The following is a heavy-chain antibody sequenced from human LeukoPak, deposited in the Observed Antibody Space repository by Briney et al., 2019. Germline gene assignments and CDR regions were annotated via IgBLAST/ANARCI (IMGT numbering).Heavy chain of an antibody. CDR3: ARVGGSYGWFDP. V-gene: IGHV1-8*01. CDR2: MNPNSGNT. CDR1: GYTFTSYD. D-gene: IGHD1-26*01. J-gene: IGHJ5*02. Sequence: ASVKVSCKASGYTFTSYDINWVRQATGQGLEWMGWMNPNSGNTGYAQKFQGRVTMTRNTSISTAYMELGSLRSEDTAVYYCARVGGSYGWFDPWGQGTLVTVSS.